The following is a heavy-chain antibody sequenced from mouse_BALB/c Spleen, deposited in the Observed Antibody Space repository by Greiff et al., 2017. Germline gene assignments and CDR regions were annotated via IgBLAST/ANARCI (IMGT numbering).Heavy chain of an antibody. CDR3: AREDDYYLYYAMDY. CDR2: IDPANGNT. Sequence: VQLQQSGAELVKPGASVKLSCTASGFTIKDSYMPWVKQRPDQGLEWIGRIDPANGNTKYDPKFQGKATITADTTSNTAYLQLSILTSEDTAVYYCAREDDYYLYYAMDYWGQGTSVTVSS. J-gene: IGHJ4*01. V-gene: IGHV14-3*02. CDR1: GFTIKDSY. D-gene: IGHD2-3*01.